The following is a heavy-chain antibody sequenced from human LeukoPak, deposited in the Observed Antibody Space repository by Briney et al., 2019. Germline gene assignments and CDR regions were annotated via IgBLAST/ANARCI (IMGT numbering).Heavy chain of an antibody. CDR1: GYIFSDYY. CDR2: FDPEDVET. CDR3: APGLDSSGPGVVDY. J-gene: IGHJ4*02. D-gene: IGHD3-22*01. V-gene: IGHV1-24*01. Sequence: ASVKVSCKASGYIFSDYYMHWVRQAPGKGLEWMGTFDPEDVETIYAQKFQGRVTMTEDTSTDTAYMELNNLGSDDTAVYYCAPGLDSSGPGVVDYWGQGTLVTVSS.